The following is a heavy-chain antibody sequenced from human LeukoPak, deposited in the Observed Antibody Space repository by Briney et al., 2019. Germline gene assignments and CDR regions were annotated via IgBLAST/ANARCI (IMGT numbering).Heavy chain of an antibody. D-gene: IGHD6-13*01. CDR3: ALLAAGGYYYYYMDV. Sequence: GASVKVSCKASGGTFSSYAISWVRQAPGQGLEWMGGIIPIFGTANYAQKFQGRVTITADESTSTAYMELSSLGSEDTAVYYCALLAAGGYYYYYMDVWGKGTTVTISS. J-gene: IGHJ6*03. CDR2: IIPIFGTA. CDR1: GGTFSSYA. V-gene: IGHV1-69*13.